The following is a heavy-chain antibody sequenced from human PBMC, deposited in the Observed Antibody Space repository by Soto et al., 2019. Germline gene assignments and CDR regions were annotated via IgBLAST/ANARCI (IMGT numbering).Heavy chain of an antibody. V-gene: IGHV4-59*01. CDR1: GDSICSYF. D-gene: IGHD6-25*01. Sequence: SETLSLTCTVSGDSICSYFWSWIRQPPGKGLEWIGYIYYSGSTNYNPSLKSRVTISVDTSKNQFSLKLSSVTAADTAGYYCARAMGGRFDYWGQGTLVTVSS. CDR3: ARAMGGRFDY. J-gene: IGHJ4*02. CDR2: IYYSGST.